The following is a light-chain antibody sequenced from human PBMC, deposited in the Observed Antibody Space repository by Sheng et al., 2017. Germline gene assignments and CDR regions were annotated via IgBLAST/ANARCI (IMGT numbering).Light chain of an antibody. J-gene: IGKJ1*01. CDR2: GAS. CDR3: QQFHRTPWT. CDR1: QSVSGTY. V-gene: IGKV3-20*01. Sequence: EIVLTQSPGTLSLSPGERATLSCRADQSVSGTYLAWYQQKPGQAPRLLIYGASSTATGIPDRFSASGSGTNFTLTISRLEPDDFAVYYCQQFHRTPWTFGQGTKVSIK.